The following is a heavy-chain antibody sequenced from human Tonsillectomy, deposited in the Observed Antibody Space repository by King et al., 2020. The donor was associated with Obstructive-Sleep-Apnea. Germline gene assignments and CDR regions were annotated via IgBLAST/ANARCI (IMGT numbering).Heavy chain of an antibody. J-gene: IGHJ4*02. V-gene: IGHV4-61*01. CDR3: ARGPYCSGGSCYLFDY. CDR2: IYYSGST. CDR1: GGSVSSGSHY. D-gene: IGHD2-15*01. Sequence: QVQLQESGPGLVKPSETLSLTCTVSGGSVSSGSHYWSWIRQPPGKGLKWIGYIYYSGSTNYNPSLKSRITISVDTSKNQFSLKLSSVTAADTAVYYCARGPYCSGGSCYLFDYWGQGTLVTVSS.